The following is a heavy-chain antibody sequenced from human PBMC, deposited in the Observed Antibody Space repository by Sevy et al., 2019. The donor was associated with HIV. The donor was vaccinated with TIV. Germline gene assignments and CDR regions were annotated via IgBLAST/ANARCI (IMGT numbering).Heavy chain of an antibody. CDR2: ISGSGGST. D-gene: IGHD2-15*01. CDR1: GFTFSSYA. V-gene: IGHV3-23*01. J-gene: IGHJ4*02. Sequence: GGSLRLSCAASGFTFSSYAMSWVRQAPGKGLEWVSAISGSGGSTYYADSVKGRFTISRDNSKNTLYLQMNSLRAEDTAVYYCAKSPPRGSGGTCSFDYWGQGTLVTVS. CDR3: AKSPPRGSGGTCSFDY.